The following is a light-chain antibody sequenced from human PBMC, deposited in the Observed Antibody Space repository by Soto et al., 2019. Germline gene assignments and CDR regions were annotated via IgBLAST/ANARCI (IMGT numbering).Light chain of an antibody. J-gene: IGKJ4*01. Sequence: EIVLTQSPGTLSLSPGERATLSCRASQTISTMNLAWYQQKPGQAPRLLIYGTSNRATGIPDRFRGSGSGTDFTLTISRLEAEDFVVYYCHQYGSLPLTFGGGAKVEIK. V-gene: IGKV3-20*01. CDR3: HQYGSLPLT. CDR2: GTS. CDR1: QTISTMN.